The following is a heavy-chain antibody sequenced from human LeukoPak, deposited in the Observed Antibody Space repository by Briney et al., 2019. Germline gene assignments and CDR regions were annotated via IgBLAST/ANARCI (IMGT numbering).Heavy chain of an antibody. D-gene: IGHD2-2*03. Sequence: PGGSLRLSCAVSGFTFNNYAMTWVRQAPGKGLEWVSTISGSGDRIYYVESVKGRFTIYRDNSKNTLYLQMNSLGAEDTAVYYCARDRLDIIIIPAGNVYWGRGTLVTVSS. J-gene: IGHJ4*02. V-gene: IGHV3-23*01. CDR3: ARDRLDIIIIPAGNVY. CDR1: GFTFNNYA. CDR2: ISGSGDRI.